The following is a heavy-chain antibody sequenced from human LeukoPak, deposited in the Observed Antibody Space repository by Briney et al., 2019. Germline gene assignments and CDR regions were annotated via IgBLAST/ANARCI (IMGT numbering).Heavy chain of an antibody. Sequence: GGSLRLSCAASGFTFSSYGMSWVRQAPGKGLEWVSAISGSGGSTYYTDSVKGRFTISRDNAKNSLYLQMNSLRAEDTAVYYCARDYYDSSGYYYYYYYMDVWGKGTTVTVSS. CDR3: ARDYYDSSGYYYYYYYMDV. D-gene: IGHD3-22*01. J-gene: IGHJ6*03. CDR1: GFTFSSYG. V-gene: IGHV3-23*01. CDR2: ISGSGGST.